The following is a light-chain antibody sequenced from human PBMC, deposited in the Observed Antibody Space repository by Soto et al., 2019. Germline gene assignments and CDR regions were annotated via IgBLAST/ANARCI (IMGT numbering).Light chain of an antibody. V-gene: IGLV2-11*01. CDR1: GSDVGGYNY. J-gene: IGLJ1*01. Sequence: QSVLTQPPSASGSPGQSVTSSCTGTGSDVGGYNYVSWYQQHPGKAPKLMIFDVTTRPSGVPDRFSGSKSGNTASLTISGLQAEDEADYYCCSYVSTYTYVFGTGTKVTVL. CDR3: CSYVSTYTYV. CDR2: DVT.